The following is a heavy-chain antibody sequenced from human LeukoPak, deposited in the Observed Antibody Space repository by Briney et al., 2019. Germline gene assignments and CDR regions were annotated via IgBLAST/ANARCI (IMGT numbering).Heavy chain of an antibody. CDR1: GGSFSGYY. V-gene: IGHV4-34*01. J-gene: IGHJ4*02. CDR2: INHSGST. Sequence: PSETLSLTCAVYGGSFSGYYWSWIRQPPGKGLEWIGEINHSGSTNYNPSLKSRVTISVDTSKNQFSLKLSSVTAADTAVYYCARRRLPFDYWGQGTLVTVSS. CDR3: ARRRLPFDY. D-gene: IGHD5-18*01.